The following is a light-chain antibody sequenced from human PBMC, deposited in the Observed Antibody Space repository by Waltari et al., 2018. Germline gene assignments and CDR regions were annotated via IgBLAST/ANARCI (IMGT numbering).Light chain of an antibody. J-gene: IGLJ1*01. CDR2: DVS. Sequence: QSALTQPASVSGSPVQSITISCTGTSSDVGGYNYVSWYQQHPGKAPKLMIYDVSNRPSGVSNRFSGSKSGNTASLTISGLQAEDEADYYCSSYTSSLWVFGTGTKVTVL. CDR3: SSYTSSLWV. V-gene: IGLV2-14*03. CDR1: SSDVGGYNY.